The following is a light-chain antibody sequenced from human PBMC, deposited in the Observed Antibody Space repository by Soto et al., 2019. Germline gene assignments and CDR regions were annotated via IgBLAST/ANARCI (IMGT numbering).Light chain of an antibody. CDR3: CSYAGSSTWV. CDR1: SSDVGSYNL. V-gene: IGLV2-23*01. J-gene: IGLJ3*02. CDR2: EGS. Sequence: QSALTQPASVSGSPGQSIPISCTGTSSDVGSYNLVSWYQQHPGKAPKLMIYEGSQRPSGVSNRFSGSKYGNTASLTSSGLQAEDEADYYCCSYAGSSTWVFGGGTKLTVL.